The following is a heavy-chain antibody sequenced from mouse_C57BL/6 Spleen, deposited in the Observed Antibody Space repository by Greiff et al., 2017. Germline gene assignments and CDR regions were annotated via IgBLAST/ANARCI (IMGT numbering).Heavy chain of an antibody. V-gene: IGHV5-4*01. CDR2: ISDGGSYT. CDR1: GFTFSSYA. J-gene: IGHJ4*01. D-gene: IGHD4-1*02. Sequence: EVKLMESGGGLVKPGGSLKLSCAASGFTFSSYAMSWVRQTPEKRLEWVATISDGGSYTYYPDNVKGRFTISRDNAKNTLYLQMSHLKSEDAAMYYCARDPTGYYAMDYWGQGTSVTVSS. CDR3: ARDPTGYYAMDY.